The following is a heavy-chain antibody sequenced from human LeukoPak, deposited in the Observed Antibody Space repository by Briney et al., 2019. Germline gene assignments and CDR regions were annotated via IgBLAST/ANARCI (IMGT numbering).Heavy chain of an antibody. CDR2: IYTSGGT. J-gene: IGHJ4*02. Sequence: SETLSLTCTVSGGSISSGGYYWSWIRQPAGKGLQWIGHIYTSGGTNYNPSLKSRVTISADTSKNQFSLKLSSVTAADTAVYYCARTPGAWQFNKWGQGTLVTVSS. D-gene: IGHD1-14*01. CDR1: GGSISSGGYY. CDR3: ARTPGAWQFNK. V-gene: IGHV4-61*09.